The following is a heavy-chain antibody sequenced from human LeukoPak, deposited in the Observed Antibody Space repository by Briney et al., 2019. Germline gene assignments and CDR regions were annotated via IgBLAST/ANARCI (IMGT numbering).Heavy chain of an antibody. CDR3: ARDYGMDV. CDR2: INSDGSST. J-gene: IGHJ6*04. Sequence: PSETLSLTCAVYGGSFSGYYWSWIRQPPGKGLEWVSRINSDGSSTSYADSVKGRFTISRDNAKNTLYLQMNSLRAEDTAVYYCARDYGMDVWGKGTTVTVSS. V-gene: IGHV3-74*01. CDR1: GGSFSGYY.